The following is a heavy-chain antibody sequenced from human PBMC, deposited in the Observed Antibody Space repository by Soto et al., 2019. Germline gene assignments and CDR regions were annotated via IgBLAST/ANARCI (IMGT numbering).Heavy chain of an antibody. D-gene: IGHD3-10*01. J-gene: IGHJ5*02. CDR2: IHHTGKS. Sequence: HVQLLESGPGLMKPSGTLSLTCAVSGDSIVSNDWWTWVRQSPGAGLEWLGRIHHTGKSDYSPSVKGRIVMSVDKSQNRFSLTLTSVTAADSAIYFCSKHGVIRTLDTWGPGIRVTVSS. V-gene: IGHV4-4*02. CDR3: SKHGVIRTLDT. CDR1: GDSIVSNDW.